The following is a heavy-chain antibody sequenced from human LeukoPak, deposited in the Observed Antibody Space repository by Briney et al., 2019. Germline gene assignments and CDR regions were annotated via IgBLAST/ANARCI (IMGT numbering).Heavy chain of an antibody. Sequence: ASVKVSCKASGYTFTGHYMHWVRQAPGQGLEWMGWINPNSGGTNYAQKFQGRVTMTRDTSISTAYMELSRLRSDDTAVYYCARGIYSSDWFDPWGQGTLVTVSS. CDR3: ARGIYSSDWFDP. CDR2: INPNSGGT. CDR1: GYTFTGHY. V-gene: IGHV1-2*02. J-gene: IGHJ5*02. D-gene: IGHD6-25*01.